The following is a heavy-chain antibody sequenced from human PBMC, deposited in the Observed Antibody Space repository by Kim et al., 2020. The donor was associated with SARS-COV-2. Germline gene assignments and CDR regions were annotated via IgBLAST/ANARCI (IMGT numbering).Heavy chain of an antibody. V-gene: IGHV5-10-1*01. J-gene: IGHJ6*02. D-gene: IGHD2-2*01. CDR2: IDPSDSYT. CDR1: GYSFTSYW. CDR3: AMYRYCSSTSCPTWGV. Sequence: GESLKISCKGSGYSFTSYWISWVRQMPGKGLEWMGRIDPSDSYTNYSPSFQGHVTISADKSISTAYLQWSSLKASDTAMYYCAMYRYCSSTSCPTWGVWGQGTTVTVSS.